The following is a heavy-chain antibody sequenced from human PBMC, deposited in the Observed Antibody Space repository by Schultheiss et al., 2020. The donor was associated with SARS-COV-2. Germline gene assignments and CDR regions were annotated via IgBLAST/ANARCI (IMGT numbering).Heavy chain of an antibody. Sequence: SQTLSLTCAVYGGSFSGYYWSWIRQPPGKGLEWIGEINHSGSSNYNPSLRSRVTISLDTSKNQFSLRLSSVTAADTAVYYCARVGSSWYLEFDYWGQGTLVTVSS. CDR3: ARVGSSWYLEFDY. J-gene: IGHJ4*02. CDR2: INHSGSS. CDR1: GGSFSGYY. D-gene: IGHD6-13*01. V-gene: IGHV4-34*01.